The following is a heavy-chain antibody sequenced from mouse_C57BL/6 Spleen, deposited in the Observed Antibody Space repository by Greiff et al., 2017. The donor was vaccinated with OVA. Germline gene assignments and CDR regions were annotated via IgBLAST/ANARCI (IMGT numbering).Heavy chain of an antibody. V-gene: IGHV1-18*01. CDR1: GYTFTDSN. D-gene: IGHD3-3*01. CDR2: INPNNGGT. J-gene: IGHJ4*01. CDR3: ARYRDEDYAMDY. Sequence: VQLQQSGPELVKPGASVQIPCKASGYTFTDSNMDWVKQSHGKSLEWIGDINPNNGGTIYNQKFKGKATLTVDKSSSTAYMELRSLTSEDTAVYYCARYRDEDYAMDYWGQGTSVTVSS.